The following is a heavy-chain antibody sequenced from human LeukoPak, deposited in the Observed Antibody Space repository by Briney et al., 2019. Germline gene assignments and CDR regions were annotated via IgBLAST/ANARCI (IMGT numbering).Heavy chain of an antibody. CDR3: ARLQKDIHYCYYYMDV. V-gene: IGHV5-51*01. J-gene: IGHJ6*03. CDR1: GYSFNSYW. D-gene: IGHD5-12*01. CDR2: IYPGDSDT. Sequence: GESLKISYKGSGYSFNSYWIGWVRQMPGKGLEWMGIIYPGDSDTRYSPSFQGQVTISADKSISTAYLQWSSLKASDTAMYYCARLQKDIHYCYYYMDVWGKGTTVTVSS.